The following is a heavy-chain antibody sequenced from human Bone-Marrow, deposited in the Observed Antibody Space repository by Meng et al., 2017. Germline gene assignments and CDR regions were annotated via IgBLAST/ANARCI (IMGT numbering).Heavy chain of an antibody. V-gene: IGHV4-34*01. J-gene: IGHJ6*02. CDR1: GGSFSGYY. Sequence: SETLSLTCAVYGGSFSGYYWSWIRQPPGKGLEWIGEINHSGSTNYNPSLKSRVTISVDTSKNQFSLKLRSVTAADTAVYYWARESVAGFYYYGMNVWAQGPS. D-gene: IGHD6-19*01. CDR3: ARESVAGFYYYGMNV. CDR2: INHSGST.